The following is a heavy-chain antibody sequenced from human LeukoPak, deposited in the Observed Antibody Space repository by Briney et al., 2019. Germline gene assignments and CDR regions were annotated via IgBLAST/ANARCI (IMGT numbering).Heavy chain of an antibody. CDR3: AREGYSGYEFDY. CDR2: ISYDGSNK. Sequence: GGSLGLSCAASGFTFSSYAMHWVRQAPGKGLEWVAVISYDGSNKYYADSVKGRFTISRDNSKNTLYLQMNSLRAEDTAVYYCAREGYSGYEFDYWGQGTLVTVSS. V-gene: IGHV3-30-3*01. D-gene: IGHD5-12*01. CDR1: GFTFSSYA. J-gene: IGHJ4*02.